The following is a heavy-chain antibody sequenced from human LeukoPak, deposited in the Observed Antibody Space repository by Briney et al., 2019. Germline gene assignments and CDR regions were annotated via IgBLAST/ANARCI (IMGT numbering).Heavy chain of an antibody. J-gene: IGHJ3*02. Sequence: GESLKISCKGPGYXFTTYWIGWVRQMPGKGLEWLGILYPRDSDTRYSPSFQGQVTISADKSVSTAYLQWSSLKASDTAMYYCARSSGTYSDAFDIWGQGTMVTVSS. CDR3: ARSSGTYSDAFDI. CDR1: GYXFTTYW. CDR2: LYPRDSDT. D-gene: IGHD1-14*01. V-gene: IGHV5-51*01.